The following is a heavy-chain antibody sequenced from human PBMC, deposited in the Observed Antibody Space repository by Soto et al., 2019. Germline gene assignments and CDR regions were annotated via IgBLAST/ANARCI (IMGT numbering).Heavy chain of an antibody. CDR1: GFTFSSYA. J-gene: IGHJ4*02. D-gene: IGHD3-22*01. CDR2: ISGSGVST. CDR3: AKDPTYSSGYPSEY. Sequence: PGGSLRLSCAASGFTFSSYAMSWVRQAPGNGLEWVSAISGSGVSTYYADSVKGRFTISRDNSKNTLYLQMNSLRAEDTAVYYCAKDPTYSSGYPSEYWGQGTLVTVSS. V-gene: IGHV3-23*01.